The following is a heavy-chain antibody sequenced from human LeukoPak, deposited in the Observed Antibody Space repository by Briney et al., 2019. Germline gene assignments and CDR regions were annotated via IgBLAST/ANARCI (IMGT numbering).Heavy chain of an antibody. Sequence: PGGSLRLSCAASGFTFSSYAMHWVRQAPGKGLEWVAVISYDGSNKYYADSVKGRFTISRDNSKNTLYLQMNSLRAEDTAVYYCARGEYYGSGSHPYGMDVWGQGTTVTVSS. D-gene: IGHD3-10*01. CDR2: ISYDGSNK. CDR1: GFTFSSYA. CDR3: ARGEYYGSGSHPYGMDV. J-gene: IGHJ6*02. V-gene: IGHV3-30-3*01.